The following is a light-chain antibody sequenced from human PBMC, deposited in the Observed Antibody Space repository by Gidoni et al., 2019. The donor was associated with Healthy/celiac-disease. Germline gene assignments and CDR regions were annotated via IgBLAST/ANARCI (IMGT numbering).Light chain of an antibody. CDR2: QGS. V-gene: IGLV3-1*01. Sequence: SYALPYSPPVSVPPGLTASITCSGDELGDNSACWYQQKTGQSPVLVIYQGSKRPSGLPGRFSGSNAGNTAPLTIGGTQAMDEADYCCQAWDSSSVVFGGGTKLTV. J-gene: IGLJ2*01. CDR1: ELGDNS. CDR3: QAWDSSSVV.